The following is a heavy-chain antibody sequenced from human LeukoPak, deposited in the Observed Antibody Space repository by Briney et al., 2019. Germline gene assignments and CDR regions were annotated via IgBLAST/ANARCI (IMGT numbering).Heavy chain of an antibody. D-gene: IGHD2-2*02. J-gene: IGHJ4*02. CDR2: INHSGST. CDR3: ARGLGDIVVVPAAIDYFDY. Sequence: SETLSLTCAVYGGSFSGYYWSWIRQPPGKGLEWIGEINHSGSTNYNPSLKSRVTISVDTSKNQLSLKLSSVTAADTAVYYCARGLGDIVVVPAAIDYFDYWGQGTLVTVSS. CDR1: GGSFSGYY. V-gene: IGHV4-34*01.